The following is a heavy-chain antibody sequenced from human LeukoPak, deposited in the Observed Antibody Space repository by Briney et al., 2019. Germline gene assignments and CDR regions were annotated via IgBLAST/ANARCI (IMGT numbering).Heavy chain of an antibody. D-gene: IGHD1-26*01. CDR1: GYSISSGYY. V-gene: IGHV4-38-2*01. J-gene: IGHJ4*02. Sequence: SETLSLTCDVSGYSISSGYYWGWIRQPPGKGLEWVGSIYHSGSTYYNPSLKGRVTISVDTSKNQFSLKLSSVTAADTAVYYCARNINSGSYLELFDYWGQGTLVTVSS. CDR3: ARNINSGSYLELFDY. CDR2: IYHSGST.